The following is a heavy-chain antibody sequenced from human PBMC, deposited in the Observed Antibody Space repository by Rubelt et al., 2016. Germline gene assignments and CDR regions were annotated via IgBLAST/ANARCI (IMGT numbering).Heavy chain of an antibody. CDR2: IKQDGSEK. CDR3: ARAPYSSSWDY. CDR1: GFTFSSYA. J-gene: IGHJ4*02. V-gene: IGHV3-7*04. Sequence: VQLVESGGGVVQPGRSLRLSCAASGFTFSSYAMHWVRQAPGKGLEWVANIKQDGSEKYYVDSVKGRFTISRDNAKNSLYLQMNSLRAEDTAVYYCARAPYSSSWDYWGQGTLVTVSS. D-gene: IGHD6-13*01.